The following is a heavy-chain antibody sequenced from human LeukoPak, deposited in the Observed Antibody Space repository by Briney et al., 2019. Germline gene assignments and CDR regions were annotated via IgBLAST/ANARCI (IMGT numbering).Heavy chain of an antibody. Sequence: GASVKVSCKASGYTFTSYGISWVRQAPGQGLEWMGWISAYNGNTNYAQKLQGRVTMTTDTSTSTAYMELRSLRSDDTAVYYCARRTAKEDSSGYHYSLDYFDYWGQGTLVTVSS. CDR3: ARRTAKEDSSGYHYSLDYFDY. CDR1: GYTFTSYG. CDR2: ISAYNGNT. V-gene: IGHV1-18*01. J-gene: IGHJ4*02. D-gene: IGHD3-22*01.